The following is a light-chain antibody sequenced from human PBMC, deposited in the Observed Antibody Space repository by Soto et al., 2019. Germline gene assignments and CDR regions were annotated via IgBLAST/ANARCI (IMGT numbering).Light chain of an antibody. CDR1: SGHSSNA. Sequence: QSVLTQSPSASASLGASVKLTCTLSSGHSSNAIAWHQQQPDKGPRYLMKLKSDGSHLKGDGIPDRFSGSSSGAERYLAISSLQSEDEADYYCQAWDPGTQTYVFGTGTKLTVL. V-gene: IGLV4-69*01. CDR2: LKSDGSH. J-gene: IGLJ1*01. CDR3: QAWDPGTQTYV.